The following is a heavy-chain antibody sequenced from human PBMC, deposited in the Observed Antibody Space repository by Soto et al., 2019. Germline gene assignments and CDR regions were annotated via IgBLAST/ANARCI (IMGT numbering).Heavy chain of an antibody. CDR1: GFTFSSYA. V-gene: IGHV3-23*01. D-gene: IGHD4-17*01. CDR2: ISGSGGST. J-gene: IGHJ4*02. Sequence: EVQLLESGGGLVQPGGSLRLSCAASGFTFSSYAMSWVRQAPGKGLEWVSAISGSGGSTYYADSVKGRFTISRDNSKNTLYLQMNTLRAEDTAVYYCAKHLVYGDYATDDYWGQGTLVTVSS. CDR3: AKHLVYGDYATDDY.